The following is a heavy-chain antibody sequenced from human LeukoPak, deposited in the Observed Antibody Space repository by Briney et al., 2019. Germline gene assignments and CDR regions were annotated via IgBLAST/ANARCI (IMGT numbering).Heavy chain of an antibody. V-gene: IGHV1-69*05. Sequence: ASVKVFCKASRDTFSIYAISWVRQAPGQGFEWMGGIIPIFGTANYAQRFQGRVTITTDQATSKAYMEQSSLRSEDRAVYYCARTIRVGAIRYYMHVWGKRTTVTVCS. D-gene: IGHD1-26*01. CDR1: RDTFSIYA. CDR3: ARTIRVGAIRYYMHV. J-gene: IGHJ6*03. CDR2: IIPIFGTA.